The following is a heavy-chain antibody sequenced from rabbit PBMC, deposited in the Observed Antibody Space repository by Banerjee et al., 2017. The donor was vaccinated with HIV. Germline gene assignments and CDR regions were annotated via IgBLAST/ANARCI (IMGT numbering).Heavy chain of an antibody. D-gene: IGHD1-1*01. V-gene: IGHV1S45*01. CDR2: IYTSDGST. CDR1: GFSFDNVYY. J-gene: IGHJ4*01. Sequence: QEQLVESGGGLVQPEGSLTLTCTASGFSFDNVYYMCWVRQAPGKGLEWIGCIYTSDGSTYYASWAKGRFTISKTSSTTVTLQMTSLTAADTATYFCARYLLGDYFNLWGPGTLVTVS. CDR3: ARYLLGDYFNL.